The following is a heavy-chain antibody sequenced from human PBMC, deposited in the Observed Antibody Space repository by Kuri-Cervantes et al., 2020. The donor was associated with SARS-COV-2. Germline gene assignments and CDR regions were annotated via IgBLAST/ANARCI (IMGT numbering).Heavy chain of an antibody. CDR2: IDPNSGDT. CDR1: GYTFTAHH. Sequence: ASVKVSCKASGYTFTAHHIHWVRQAPGQGLEWVGWIDPNSGDTKYAQKFQGRVTMTRDTSTSTVYMELSSLRSEDTAVYYCARSDFWSGYLYSSVDYWGQGTLVTVSS. V-gene: IGHV1-2*02. J-gene: IGHJ4*02. CDR3: ARSDFWSGYLYSSVDY. D-gene: IGHD3-3*01.